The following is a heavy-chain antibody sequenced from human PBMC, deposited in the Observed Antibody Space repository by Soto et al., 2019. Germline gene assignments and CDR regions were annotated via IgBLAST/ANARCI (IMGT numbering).Heavy chain of an antibody. Sequence: GGSLRLSCAAAGFTFDDYAMHWVRQAPGKGLEWVSGISWNSGSIDYAAPVKGRFTISRDDSKNTLYLQMNSLKTEDTAVYYCTTDLGYYGPDAFDIWGQGTMVTVSS. D-gene: IGHD3-10*01. J-gene: IGHJ3*02. CDR3: TTDLGYYGPDAFDI. V-gene: IGHV3-9*01. CDR1: GFTFDDYA. CDR2: ISWNSGSI.